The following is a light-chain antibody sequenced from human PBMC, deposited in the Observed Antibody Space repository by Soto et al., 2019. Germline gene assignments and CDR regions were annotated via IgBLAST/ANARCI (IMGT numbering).Light chain of an antibody. Sequence: EIVLTQSPATLSLSPGERATLSCRASQSVSSSLAWYQQKPGQAPTLLIYDASNRATGIPARFSGSGSGTDFTLTISSLEPEGFAVYYCQQRSYWPPYTFGQGTKLEI. V-gene: IGKV3-11*01. J-gene: IGKJ2*01. CDR1: QSVSSS. CDR3: QQRSYWPPYT. CDR2: DAS.